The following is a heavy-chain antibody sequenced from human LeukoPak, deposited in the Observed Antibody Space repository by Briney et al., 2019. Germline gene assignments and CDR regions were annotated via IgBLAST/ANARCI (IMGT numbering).Heavy chain of an antibody. D-gene: IGHD3-22*01. Sequence: ASVKVSCKASGYTFTSYGISWVRQAPGQGLEWMGWISAYNGNTNYAQKLQGRVTMTTDTSTSTAYMELRSLRSDDTAVYYCARDQGEAGGDYYDSSGYHYSFDYWGQGTLVTVSS. J-gene: IGHJ4*02. V-gene: IGHV1-18*01. CDR1: GYTFTSYG. CDR3: ARDQGEAGGDYYDSSGYHYSFDY. CDR2: ISAYNGNT.